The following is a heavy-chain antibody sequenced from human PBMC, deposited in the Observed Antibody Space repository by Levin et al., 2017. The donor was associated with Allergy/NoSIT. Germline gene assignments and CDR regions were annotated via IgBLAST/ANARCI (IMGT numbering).Heavy chain of an antibody. D-gene: IGHD6-13*01. V-gene: IGHV4-59*01. CDR3: ARAAAGYRFDY. CDR1: GASTNSYS. J-gene: IGHJ4*02. CDR2: VYNSGST. Sequence: PSETLSLTCTVSGASTNSYSWSWIRQPPGKGLDWIGYVYNSGSTIYNPSLKSRVTISVDTSKNQFSLKLSSVTTAHTAVYCCARAAAGYRFDYWGQGTLVTVSS.